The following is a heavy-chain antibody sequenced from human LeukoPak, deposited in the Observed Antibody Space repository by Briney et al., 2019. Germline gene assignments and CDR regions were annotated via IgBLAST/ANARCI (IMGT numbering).Heavy chain of an antibody. CDR1: GGSISSYY. D-gene: IGHD2-2*01. V-gene: IGHV4-59*01. CDR2: IYYSGST. J-gene: IGHJ3*02. CDR3: ARDPYQLLSDSSAFDI. Sequence: PSETLSLTCTVSGGSISSYYWSWIRQPPGKGLEWIGYIYYSGSTNYNPSLKSRVTISVDTSKNQFSLKLSSVTAADTAVYYCARDPYQLLSDSSAFDIWGQGTMVTVSS.